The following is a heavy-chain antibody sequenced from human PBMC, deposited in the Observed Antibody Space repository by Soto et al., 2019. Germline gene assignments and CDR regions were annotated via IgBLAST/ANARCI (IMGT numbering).Heavy chain of an antibody. CDR1: GGSVSSGSYY. V-gene: IGHV4-61*01. D-gene: IGHD6-6*01. J-gene: IGHJ5*02. CDR2: IYYSGST. CDR3: AREGIAARPGWFDP. Sequence: QVRLQESGPGLVKPSETLSLTCTVSGGSVSSGSYYWSWIRQPPGKGLEWIGYIYYSGSTNYNPSLKSRVTISVDTSKNQFSLKLSSVTAADTAVYYCAREGIAARPGWFDPWGQGTLVTVSS.